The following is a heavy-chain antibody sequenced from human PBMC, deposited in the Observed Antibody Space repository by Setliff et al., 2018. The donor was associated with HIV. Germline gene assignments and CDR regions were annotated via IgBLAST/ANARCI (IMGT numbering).Heavy chain of an antibody. CDR1: GSTFASYG. V-gene: IGHV1-18*01. CDR3: ARVRQNILLWFGDPLGAFDF. D-gene: IGHD3-10*01. Sequence: GASVKVSCKASGSTFASYGISWVRQAPGQGLEWMGWISVYNGNTNYAQKVQGRVSMTTDTSTSTAYMELRSLRSDDTAVYYCARVRQNILLWFGDPLGAFDFWGQGTMVTVSS. CDR2: ISVYNGNT. J-gene: IGHJ3*01.